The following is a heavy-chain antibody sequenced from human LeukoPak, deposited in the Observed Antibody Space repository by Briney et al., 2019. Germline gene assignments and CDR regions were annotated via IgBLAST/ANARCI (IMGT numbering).Heavy chain of an antibody. CDR1: GFTFSSYS. CDR2: ISSSSSYI. D-gene: IGHD2-2*02. J-gene: IGHJ4*02. V-gene: IGHV3-21*01. Sequence: GGSLRLSCAASGFTFSSYSMNWVRQAPGKGLEWVSSISSSSSYIYYADSVKGRFTISRDNAKNSLYLQMNGLRAEDTAVYYCARGRIGGYCSSTSCYTGYYFDYWGQGTLVTVSS. CDR3: ARGRIGGYCSSTSCYTGYYFDY.